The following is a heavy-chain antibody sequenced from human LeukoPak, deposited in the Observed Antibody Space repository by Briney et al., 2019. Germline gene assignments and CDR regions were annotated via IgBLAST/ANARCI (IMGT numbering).Heavy chain of an antibody. Sequence: GGSLRLSCAASGFTFSNYNMNWVRQAPGKGLEWVSSISSSSSYIYYADSVKGRFTISRDNAKNSLYLQMNSLRAEDTAVYYCARDPGYYDFWSGYYTTPDAFDIWGQGTMVTVSS. J-gene: IGHJ3*02. V-gene: IGHV3-21*01. CDR1: GFTFSNYN. D-gene: IGHD3-3*01. CDR3: ARDPGYYDFWSGYYTTPDAFDI. CDR2: ISSSSSYI.